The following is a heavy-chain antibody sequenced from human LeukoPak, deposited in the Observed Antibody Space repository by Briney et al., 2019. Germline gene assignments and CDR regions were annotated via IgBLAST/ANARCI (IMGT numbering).Heavy chain of an antibody. CDR3: ARDNSEMATKGHDAFDI. Sequence: SQTLSLTCTVSGGSISSGDYYWSWIRQPPGKGLEWIGYIYYSGSTYYNPSLKSRVTISVDTSKNHFSLKLSSVTAADTAVYYCARDNSEMATKGHDAFDIWGQGTMVTVSS. D-gene: IGHD5-24*01. CDR2: IYYSGST. J-gene: IGHJ3*02. V-gene: IGHV4-30-4*01. CDR1: GGSISSGDYY.